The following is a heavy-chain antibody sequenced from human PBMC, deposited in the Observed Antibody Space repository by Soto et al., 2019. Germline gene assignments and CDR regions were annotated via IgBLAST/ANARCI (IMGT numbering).Heavy chain of an antibody. D-gene: IGHD3-22*01. CDR1: GGSISSGGYY. J-gene: IGHJ4*02. Sequence: SETLSLTCTVSGGSISSGGYYWSWIRQHPGKGLEWIGYIYYSGSTYYNPSLKSRVTISVDTSKNQFSLKLSSVTAADTAVYYCASGYYDSSGYPLFDYWGQGTLVTVSS. CDR3: ASGYYDSSGYPLFDY. CDR2: IYYSGST. V-gene: IGHV4-31*03.